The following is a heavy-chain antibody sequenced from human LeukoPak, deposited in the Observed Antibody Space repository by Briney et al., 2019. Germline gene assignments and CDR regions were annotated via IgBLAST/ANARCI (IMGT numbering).Heavy chain of an antibody. J-gene: IGHJ3*02. D-gene: IGHD3-10*01. CDR3: AKSNGYGLVDI. Sequence: SGTLSLTCAVSGGSISSSNWWNWVRQPPGKGLEWIGNIFYSGSTYYSPSLRSRVTISLDTSRNQFSLKLNSAAAADTAVYYCAKSNGYGLVDIWGQGTMVTVSS. V-gene: IGHV4-4*02. CDR2: IFYSGST. CDR1: GGSISSSNW.